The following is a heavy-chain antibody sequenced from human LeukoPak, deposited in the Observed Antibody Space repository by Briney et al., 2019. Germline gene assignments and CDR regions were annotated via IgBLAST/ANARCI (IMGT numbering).Heavy chain of an antibody. CDR2: ISYDGSNK. D-gene: IGHD6-19*01. CDR1: GFTFSSYA. V-gene: IGHV3-30-3*01. Sequence: GRSLRLSCAASGFTFSSYAMHWVRQAPGKGLEWVAVISYDGSNKYYADSVKGRFTISRDNSKNSLYLHMNSLRAEDTAVYFCARSSGWFPAHYFDYWGQGTLVTVSS. J-gene: IGHJ4*02. CDR3: ARSSGWFPAHYFDY.